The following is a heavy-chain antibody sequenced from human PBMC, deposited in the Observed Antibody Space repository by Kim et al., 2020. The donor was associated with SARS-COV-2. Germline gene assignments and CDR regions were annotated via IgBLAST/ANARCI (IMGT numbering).Heavy chain of an antibody. J-gene: IGHJ4*02. CDR3: ARAIRTAAGTLLFDC. V-gene: IGHV6-1*01. Sequence: VSVKGRTNITPDTAKNTFSLPMNSVTPEDTAVYYCARAIRTAAGTLLFDCWGQGTLVTVSS. D-gene: IGHD6-13*01.